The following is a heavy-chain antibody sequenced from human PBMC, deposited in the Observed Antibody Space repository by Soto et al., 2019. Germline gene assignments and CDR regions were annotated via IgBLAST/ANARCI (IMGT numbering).Heavy chain of an antibody. J-gene: IGHJ5*01. Sequence: QVLLVQSGAEVKKPGASVKVSCKASGYTFSSYDIHWVRQATGHGLEWMGWMNPKSGNTGYAQNLRARVTKTRNTAISTAYMELSSLRSEDTAIYYCARVYGAGTFDFWGQGTRVTVSS. CDR1: GYTFSSYD. CDR2: MNPKSGNT. D-gene: IGHD3-10*01. CDR3: ARVYGAGTFDF. V-gene: IGHV1-8*01.